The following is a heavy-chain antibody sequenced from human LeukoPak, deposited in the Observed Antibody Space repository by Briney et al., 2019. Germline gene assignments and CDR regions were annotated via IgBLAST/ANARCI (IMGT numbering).Heavy chain of an antibody. V-gene: IGHV3-21*01. J-gene: IGHJ6*03. CDR3: ARGRAVAGRIVVYYYYYYMDV. CDR1: GFTFSSYG. Sequence: PGGSLRLSCAASGFTFSSYGMYWVRQAPGKGLEWVSSISSSSSYIYYADSVKGRFTISRDNAKNSLYLQMNSLRAEDTAVYYCARGRAVAGRIVVYYYYYYMDVWGKGTTVTVSS. CDR2: ISSSSSYI. D-gene: IGHD6-19*01.